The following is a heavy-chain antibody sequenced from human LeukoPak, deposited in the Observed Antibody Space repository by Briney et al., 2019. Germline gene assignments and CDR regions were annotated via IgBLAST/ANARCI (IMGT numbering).Heavy chain of an antibody. J-gene: IGHJ4*02. CDR2: INPNSGGT. D-gene: IGHD3-9*01. V-gene: IGHV1-2*06. Sequence: GASVKVSCKASGYTFTGYYMHWVRQAPGQGLEWMGRINPNSGGTNYAQKFQGRVTMTRDTSISTAYMELSRLRSDDTAVYYCARVEYYDILTGYMEFGPQPFDYWGQGTLVTVSS. CDR1: GYTFTGYY. CDR3: ARVEYYDILTGYMEFGPQPFDY.